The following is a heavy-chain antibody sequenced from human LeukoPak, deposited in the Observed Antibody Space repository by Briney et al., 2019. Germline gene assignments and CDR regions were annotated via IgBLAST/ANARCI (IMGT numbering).Heavy chain of an antibody. D-gene: IGHD6-13*01. J-gene: IGHJ4*02. CDR2: IRSDGSIK. V-gene: IGHV3-30*02. CDR3: AKDEVTSTSQQQLAWYFDY. CDR1: GFTFSSYS. Sequence: PGGSLRLSCAASGFTFSSYSMNWVRRAPGKGLEWVAFIRSDGSIKYYADSVKGRFTISRDNSKNTLYLQVNSLRAEDTAVYYCAKDEVTSTSQQQLAWYFDYWGQGTLVTVSS.